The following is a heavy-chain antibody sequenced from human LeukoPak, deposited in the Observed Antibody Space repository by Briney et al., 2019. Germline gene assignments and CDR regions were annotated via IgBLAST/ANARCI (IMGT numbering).Heavy chain of an antibody. J-gene: IGHJ3*01. Sequence: SETLSLTCTVSGGSINFYYWNWIRQPPGKGLEWIGYIYYTGSTNYSPSLKSRVTISHDTSKNQSSLNLKSVTAADTAVYYCARMKDTDAFDVWGQGTWVTVSS. V-gene: IGHV4-59*08. CDR1: GGSINFYY. CDR3: ARMKDTDAFDV. D-gene: IGHD5-18*01. CDR2: IYYTGST.